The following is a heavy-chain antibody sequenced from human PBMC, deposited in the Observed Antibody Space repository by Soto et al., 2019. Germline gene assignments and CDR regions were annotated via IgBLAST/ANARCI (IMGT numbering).Heavy chain of an antibody. CDR3: ANGGRQWLVTSDFNY. V-gene: IGHV3-30*18. J-gene: IGHJ4*02. Sequence: VQLVESGGGVIQHGRSLRLSCAASGFTFSDYAMHWVRHAPGKGLEWVAVVSHDGRNTHYADSVKGRFTISRDSSKNTVSLEMTSLRAEDTAVYYCANGGRQWLVTSDFNYWGQGALVTVSS. CDR2: VSHDGRNT. D-gene: IGHD6-19*01. CDR1: GFTFSDYA.